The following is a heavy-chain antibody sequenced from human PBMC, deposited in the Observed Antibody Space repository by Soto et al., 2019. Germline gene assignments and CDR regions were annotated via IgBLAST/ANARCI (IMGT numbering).Heavy chain of an antibody. J-gene: IGHJ6*02. D-gene: IGHD2-8*01. CDR2: ISAYNGNK. Sequence: GASVKVSCKASGYTFTSYGISWVRQAPGQGLEWMGWISAYNGNKNYAQKLQGRVTMTTDTSTSTVYIELRSLRSDDTAVYYCAREGEYCTNGVCADFYYYGMDVWGQGTTVTVSS. CDR3: AREGEYCTNGVCADFYYYGMDV. CDR1: GYTFTSYG. V-gene: IGHV1-18*01.